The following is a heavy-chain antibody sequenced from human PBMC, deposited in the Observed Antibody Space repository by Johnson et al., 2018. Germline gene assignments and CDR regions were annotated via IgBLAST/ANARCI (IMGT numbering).Heavy chain of an antibody. CDR1: GFTFDDYA. J-gene: IGHJ3*02. V-gene: IGHV3-9*01. CDR2: ISWNSGSI. Sequence: VQLVESGGGLVQPGRSLRLSCAASGFTFDDYAMHWVRQAPGKGLEWVSGISWNSGSIGYADSVKGRFIISRDNAKNSLYLQMNSLRAEDTALYYCAKVLYDSSGYVNDALDIWGQGTMVTVSS. D-gene: IGHD3-22*01. CDR3: AKVLYDSSGYVNDALDI.